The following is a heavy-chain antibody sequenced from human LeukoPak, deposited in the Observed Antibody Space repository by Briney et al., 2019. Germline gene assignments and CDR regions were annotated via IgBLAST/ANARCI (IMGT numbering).Heavy chain of an antibody. CDR1: GYTFTSYG. CDR3: ARVTILVATGTDWFDP. Sequence: GASVKVSCKASGYTFTSYGISWVRQAPGQGPEWMGWISAYNGNTNYAQKLQGRVTMTTDTSTSTAYMELRSLRSDDTAVYYCARVTILVATGTDWFDPWGQGTLVTVSS. J-gene: IGHJ5*02. V-gene: IGHV1-18*01. CDR2: ISAYNGNT. D-gene: IGHD2-8*02.